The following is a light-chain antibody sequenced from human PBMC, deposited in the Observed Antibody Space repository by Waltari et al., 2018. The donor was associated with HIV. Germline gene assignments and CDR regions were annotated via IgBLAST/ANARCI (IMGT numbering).Light chain of an antibody. CDR3: SSRDSSGNYVV. CDR2: RSN. V-gene: IGLV3-19*01. J-gene: IGLJ2*01. Sequence: SELTQDTAVSVALGQTVSITCQGDTFRNFDESRYQLKQGQAPLRVVYRSNKRPSVISDRFSGSSSGDTASLTITGLHAGDEADSFCSSRDSSGNYVVFVGETTLTVL. CDR1: TFRNFD.